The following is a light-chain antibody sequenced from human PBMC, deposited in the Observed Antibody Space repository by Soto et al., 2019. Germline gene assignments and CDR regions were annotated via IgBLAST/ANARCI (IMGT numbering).Light chain of an antibody. CDR3: QQSYSTPPVT. V-gene: IGKV1-39*01. J-gene: IGKJ4*01. Sequence: DIQMTQSPSSLSASVGDRVTITCRASQSISSYLNWYQQKPGKAPKLLIYAAYSLQSGVPSRFSGCGSGTDFTLTISSLQPEDFATYYCQQSYSTPPVTFGGGTKVEIK. CDR2: AAY. CDR1: QSISSY.